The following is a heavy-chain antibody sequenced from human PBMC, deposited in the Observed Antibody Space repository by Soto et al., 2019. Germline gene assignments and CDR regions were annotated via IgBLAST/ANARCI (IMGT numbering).Heavy chain of an antibody. CDR1: GESISSYY. D-gene: IGHD2-21*01. V-gene: IGHV4-59*12. Sequence: SETLSLTCTVSGESISSYYWSWIRQPPGKGLEWIGYIYYGGSTNYNPSLKSRVTISVDTSKNQFSLKLTSVTAADTAVYYCARDKIAGLFDYWGQGTLVTVSS. CDR2: IYYGGST. CDR3: ARDKIAGLFDY. J-gene: IGHJ4*02.